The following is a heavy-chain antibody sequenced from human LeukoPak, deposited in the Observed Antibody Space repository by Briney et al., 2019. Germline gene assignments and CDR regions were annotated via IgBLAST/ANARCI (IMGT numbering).Heavy chain of an antibody. Sequence: ASVKLSCTASGYTFTGYYMHWVRQAPGQGLEWMGWINPNSGGTNYAQKFQGWVTMTRDMSISTAYMELSRLRSDDTAVYYCARARGHPNDYFDYWGQGNLVTVSS. CDR3: ARARGHPNDYFDY. V-gene: IGHV1-2*04. CDR1: GYTFTGYY. CDR2: INPNSGGT. J-gene: IGHJ4*02. D-gene: IGHD3-10*01.